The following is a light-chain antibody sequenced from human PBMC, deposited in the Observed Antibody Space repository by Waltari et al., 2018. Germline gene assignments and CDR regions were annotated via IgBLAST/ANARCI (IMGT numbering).Light chain of an antibody. CDR3: QQRSTWPPFT. Sequence: EIVLTQSPATLSLSPGERATLSCRASQSVSKYLAWYQQKPGQAPRRLIYDASNRATGIPARFRGSGSGTDFILTISSLEPEDFAVYYCQQRSTWPPFTFGPGTTLDI. CDR2: DAS. V-gene: IGKV3-11*01. J-gene: IGKJ3*01. CDR1: QSVSKY.